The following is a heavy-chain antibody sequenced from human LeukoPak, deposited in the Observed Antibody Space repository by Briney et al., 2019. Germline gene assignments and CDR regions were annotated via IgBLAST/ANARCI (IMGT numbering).Heavy chain of an antibody. V-gene: IGHV3-23*01. CDR1: GFTFSSYA. Sequence: GGSLRLSCAASGFTFSSYAMSWVRQTPGKGLEWVSAISGSGGSTYYADSVKGRFTISRDNSKNTLYLQMNSLRAEDTAVYYCAKTRSYWTWFDYWGQGTLVTVSS. J-gene: IGHJ4*02. CDR2: ISGSGGST. D-gene: IGHD1-26*01. CDR3: AKTRSYWTWFDY.